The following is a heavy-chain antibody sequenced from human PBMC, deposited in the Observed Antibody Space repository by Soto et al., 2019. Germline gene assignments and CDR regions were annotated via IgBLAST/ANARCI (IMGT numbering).Heavy chain of an antibody. D-gene: IGHD2-21*02. CDR1: VGSFSGYY. Sequence: QVQLQQWGAGLLKPSEALFLTCAVYVGSFSGYYWTWIRQPPGKGLEWIGEINDRGSTNYSPSLKSRLTISVDTSKKQFSLKPSSETAAGTAVYYCARGAYGRGHYYGDFEPWGQGTLVTVSS. J-gene: IGHJ5*01. V-gene: IGHV4-34*01. CDR3: ARGAYGRGHYYGDFEP. CDR2: INDRGST.